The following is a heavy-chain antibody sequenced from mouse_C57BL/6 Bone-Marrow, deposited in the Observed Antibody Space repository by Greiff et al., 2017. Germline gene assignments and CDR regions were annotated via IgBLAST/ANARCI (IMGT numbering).Heavy chain of an antibody. V-gene: IGHV1-19*01. D-gene: IGHD3-3*01. CDR2: INPYNGGT. CDR3: ARWTPRFAY. J-gene: IGHJ3*01. CDR1: GYTFTDYY. Sequence: EVQLQQSGPVLVKPGASVKMSCKASGYTFTDYYMNWVKQSHGKSLEWIGVINPYNGGTSYNQKFKGKATLTVDKSSSTAYMELNSLTSEDSAVYYCARWTPRFAYWGQEALVTVSA.